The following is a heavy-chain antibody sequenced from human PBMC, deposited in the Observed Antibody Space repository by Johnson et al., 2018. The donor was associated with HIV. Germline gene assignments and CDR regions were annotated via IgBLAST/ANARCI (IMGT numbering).Heavy chain of an antibody. CDR3: ARDGVVVVPGGWGAFDI. Sequence: VQLVESGGGLVQPGGSLRLSCAASAFTFSRYWMSWVRQAPGKGLEWVANIKQDGSEKYYVDSVQGRFTISRDNAKNSLYLQMNSLRAEDTAVYYCARDGVVVVPGGWGAFDIWGQGTMVTVSS. D-gene: IGHD2-15*01. V-gene: IGHV3-7*01. CDR2: IKQDGSEK. J-gene: IGHJ3*02. CDR1: AFTFSRYW.